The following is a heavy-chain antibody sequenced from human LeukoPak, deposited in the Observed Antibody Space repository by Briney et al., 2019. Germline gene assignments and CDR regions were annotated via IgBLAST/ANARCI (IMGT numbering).Heavy chain of an antibody. V-gene: IGHV3-23*01. J-gene: IGHJ5*02. Sequence: GASLRLSCAASGFTFSSYAMSWVRQAPGKGLEWVSAISGSGGSTYYADSVKGRFTISRDNSKNTLYLQMNSLRAEDTAVYYCAKDARRITIFGVVNRPNWFDPWGQGTLVTVSS. CDR1: GFTFSSYA. CDR3: AKDARRITIFGVVNRPNWFDP. CDR2: ISGSGGST. D-gene: IGHD3-3*01.